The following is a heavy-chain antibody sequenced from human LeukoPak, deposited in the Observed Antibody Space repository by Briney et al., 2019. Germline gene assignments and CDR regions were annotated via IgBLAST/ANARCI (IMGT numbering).Heavy chain of an antibody. Sequence: ASVKVSFKASGYTFTSYDINWVRQATGQGLEWMGWMNPNSGNTGYAQKFQGRVTMTRNTSISTAYMELSSLRSEDTAVYYCARTYVPTSYYFDYWGQGTLVTVSS. CDR2: MNPNSGNT. V-gene: IGHV1-8*01. CDR3: ARTYVPTSYYFDY. CDR1: GYTFTSYD. D-gene: IGHD2-2*01. J-gene: IGHJ4*02.